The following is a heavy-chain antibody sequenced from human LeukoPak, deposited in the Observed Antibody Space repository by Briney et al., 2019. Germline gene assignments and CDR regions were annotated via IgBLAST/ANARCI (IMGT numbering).Heavy chain of an antibody. V-gene: IGHV4-38-2*01. CDR2: IYHSGST. D-gene: IGHD3-22*01. J-gene: IGHJ4*02. CDR3: ARNDSSGYFDY. Sequence: PSETLSLTCAVSGYSISSGYYWGWIRQPPGKGLEWIGSIYHSGSTYYNPSLKSRVTISVDTSKNQFSLKLSSVTAADTAVYYCARNDSSGYFDYLGQGTLVTVSS. CDR1: GYSISSGYY.